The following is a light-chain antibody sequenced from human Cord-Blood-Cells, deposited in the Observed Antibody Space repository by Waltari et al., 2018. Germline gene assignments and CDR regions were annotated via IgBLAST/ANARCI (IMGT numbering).Light chain of an antibody. CDR1: QSISSW. J-gene: IGKJ1*01. CDR2: NAS. Sequence: DIQMTQSPSTLSASVGDRFTITCRASQSISSWFAWYQQKPGQAPKLLIYNASSLESGVPSRFSGSGSGTECTLTISSLQPDDFATYYCQQYNSYSSGTFGQGTKVEIK. V-gene: IGKV1-5*03. CDR3: QQYNSYSSGT.